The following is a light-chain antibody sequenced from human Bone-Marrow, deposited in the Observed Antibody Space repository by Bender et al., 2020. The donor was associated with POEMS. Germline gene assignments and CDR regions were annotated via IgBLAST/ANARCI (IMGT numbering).Light chain of an antibody. CDR2: GVN. Sequence: QSALTQPHSVSGSPGQSVTITCTGTSSDIGAYHSVSWYQQYPDKAPKLILYGVNSRPSGGPERFSASKSDNSASLTIFGLQPEDEADYYCCSYASSYTWVFGGGTRLTVL. CDR3: CSYASSYTWV. J-gene: IGLJ3*02. V-gene: IGLV2-11*01. CDR1: SSDIGAYHS.